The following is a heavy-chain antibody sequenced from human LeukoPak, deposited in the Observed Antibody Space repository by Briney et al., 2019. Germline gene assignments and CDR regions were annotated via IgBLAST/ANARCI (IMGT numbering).Heavy chain of an antibody. CDR1: GYTFTSYD. V-gene: IGHV1-8*01. Sequence: ASVKVPCKASGYTFTSYDINWVRQATGQGLEWMGWMNPNSGNTGYAQKFQGRVTMTRNTSISTAYMELSSLRSEDTAVYYCARGREYCSSTSCFHKYNWFDPWGQGTLVTVSS. D-gene: IGHD2-2*01. CDR2: MNPNSGNT. J-gene: IGHJ5*02. CDR3: ARGREYCSSTSCFHKYNWFDP.